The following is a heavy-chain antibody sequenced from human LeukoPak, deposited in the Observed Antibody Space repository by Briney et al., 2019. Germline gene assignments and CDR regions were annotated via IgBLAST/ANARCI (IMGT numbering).Heavy chain of an antibody. Sequence: AASVKVSCKTSGYIFGHNGISWVRQAPGQGPEWMGWISAYYGDTKYAQKFQGRVTMTRDTSTSTVYMELRSLRSDDTAVYYCARDRDSSSRYYFDYWGQGTLVTVSS. V-gene: IGHV1-18*01. J-gene: IGHJ4*02. CDR3: ARDRDSSSRYYFDY. D-gene: IGHD6-13*01. CDR1: GYIFGHNG. CDR2: ISAYYGDT.